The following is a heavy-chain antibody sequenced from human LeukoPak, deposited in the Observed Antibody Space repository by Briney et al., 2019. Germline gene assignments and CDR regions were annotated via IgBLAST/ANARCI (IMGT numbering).Heavy chain of an antibody. CDR1: GGSINNYY. CDR3: ARDFFGDFDH. J-gene: IGHJ4*02. V-gene: IGHV4-59*01. D-gene: IGHD2/OR15-2a*01. CDR2: IQYGGRT. Sequence: PSETLSLTCTVSGGSINNYYWSWIRQPPGKGLEWIGYIQYGGRTYYSPSLKSRVTISMDLSKIQFSLKMRSVTAADTAVYYCARDFFGDFDHWGQGILVTVSS.